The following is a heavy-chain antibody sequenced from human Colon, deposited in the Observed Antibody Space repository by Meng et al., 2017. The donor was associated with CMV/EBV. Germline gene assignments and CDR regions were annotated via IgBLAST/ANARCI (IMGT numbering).Heavy chain of an antibody. V-gene: IGHV3-74*01. D-gene: IGHD2-15*01. CDR3: GRGSGVADY. CDR1: GFTFNGYW. CDR2: IERDGTKT. Sequence: EVQLVESGGGLVQPGXSLRLSCAASGFTFNGYWMHWVRQIPGKGPVWVSRIERDGTKTNYADSVKGRFTISRDNAKNMLYLQMNSLRVEDTAVYYCGRGSGVADYWGQGTLVTVSS. J-gene: IGHJ4*02.